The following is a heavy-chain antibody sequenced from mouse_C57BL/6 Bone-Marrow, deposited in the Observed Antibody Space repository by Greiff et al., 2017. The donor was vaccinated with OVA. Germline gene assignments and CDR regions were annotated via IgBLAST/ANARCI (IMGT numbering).Heavy chain of an antibody. CDR3: TRGYSNYYAMDY. CDR1: GYTFTDYE. CDR2: IDPETGGT. D-gene: IGHD2-5*01. Sequence: QVQLKQSGAELVRPGASVTLSCKASGYTFTDYEMHWVKQTPVHGLEWIGAIDPETGGTAYNQKFKGKAIMTADQSSSTAYRELRSLTSEDSAVYYCTRGYSNYYAMDYWGQGTSVTVSS. J-gene: IGHJ4*01. V-gene: IGHV1-15*01.